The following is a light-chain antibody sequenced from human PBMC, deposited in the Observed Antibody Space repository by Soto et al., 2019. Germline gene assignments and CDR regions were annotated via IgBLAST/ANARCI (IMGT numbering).Light chain of an antibody. J-gene: IGKJ2*01. CDR2: DAS. V-gene: IGKV3-20*01. CDR3: QQYDSSPAT. CDR1: QSVTSNY. Sequence: EIVLTQSPGTLSLSPGERATLSCRASQSVTSNYLAWYQQKPGQAPGLLIYDASSRATGIPDRFSGSGSGTDFTLTISRLEPDDFAVYYCQQYDSSPATFGQGTKLEIK.